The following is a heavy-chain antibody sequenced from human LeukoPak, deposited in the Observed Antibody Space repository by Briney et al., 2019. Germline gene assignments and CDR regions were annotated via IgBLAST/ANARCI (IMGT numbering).Heavy chain of an antibody. CDR1: GGTLSSYG. Sequence: SVKVSCKASGGTLSSYGFSWVRQAPGQGLEWMGGIILISGTSSYAQKFQGRVTITADESTSTAYMELSSLRSEDTAVYYCARSDSSGYYIWGQGTQVTVSS. CDR2: IILISGTS. CDR3: ARSDSSGYYI. V-gene: IGHV1-69*13. D-gene: IGHD3-22*01. J-gene: IGHJ4*02.